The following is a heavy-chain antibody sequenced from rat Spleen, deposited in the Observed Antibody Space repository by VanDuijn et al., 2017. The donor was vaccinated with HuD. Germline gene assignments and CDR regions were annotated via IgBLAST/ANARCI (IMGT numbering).Heavy chain of an antibody. CDR1: GFSLSNYG. V-gene: IGHV2-13*01. CDR2: IWGNGNA. D-gene: IGHD4-2*01. Sequence: QVQLKESGPGLVQPSQTLSLTCTVSGFSLSNYGVIWVRRPPGKGLEWMGVIWGNGNANYNSALKSRLSISRDTSKSQVFLKVNSLQTEDTATYYCARVWRWADYWGQGVMVTVSS. CDR3: ARVWRWADY. J-gene: IGHJ2*01.